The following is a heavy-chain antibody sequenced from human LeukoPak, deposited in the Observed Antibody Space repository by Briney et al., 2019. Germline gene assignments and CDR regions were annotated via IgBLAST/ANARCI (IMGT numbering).Heavy chain of an antibody. CDR3: AKGVVERNYYYGMDV. Sequence: ISWDGRSTYYADSVKGRFTISRDNSKNSLYLQMNSLRTEDTALYYCAKGVVERNYYYGMDVWGQGTTVTVSS. V-gene: IGHV3-43*01. D-gene: IGHD2-15*01. J-gene: IGHJ6*02. CDR2: ISWDGRST.